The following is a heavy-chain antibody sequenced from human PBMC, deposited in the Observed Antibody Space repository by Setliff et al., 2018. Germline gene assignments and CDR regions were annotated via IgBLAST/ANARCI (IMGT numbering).Heavy chain of an antibody. V-gene: IGHV1-18*01. CDR2: INNYSFKT. CDR1: GYTYTNYG. CDR3: ARINFYVSSGYYYAPDY. Sequence: ASVKVSCQASGYTYTNYGITWVRQAPGQGLEWMGWINNYSFKTNYPQKFLGRVTMTTDTSTSTAYMELKSLRSDDTAVYYCARINFYVSSGYYYAPDYWGQGTLVTVSS. D-gene: IGHD3-22*01. J-gene: IGHJ4*02.